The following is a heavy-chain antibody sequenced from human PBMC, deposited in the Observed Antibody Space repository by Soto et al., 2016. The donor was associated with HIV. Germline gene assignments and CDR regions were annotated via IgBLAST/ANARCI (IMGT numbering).Heavy chain of an antibody. CDR1: GFPVRNNY. V-gene: IGHV3-66*01. CDR2: IYSSGNT. D-gene: IGHD3-22*01. CDR3: GRGLYDSGDHSVDAFDS. Sequence: EVQLVESGGKLVQPGGSLRVSCAASGFPVRNNYMIWVRQAPGKGLEWVSVIYSSGNTYYADSVRGRFTISRDNSQNTIHLQMNSLRVEDTALYYCGRGLYDSGDHSVDAFDSKGPRDKWSSSL. J-gene: IGHJ3*01.